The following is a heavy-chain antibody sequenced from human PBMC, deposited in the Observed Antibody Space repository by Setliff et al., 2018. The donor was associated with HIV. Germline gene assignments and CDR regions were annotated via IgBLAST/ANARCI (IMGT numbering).Heavy chain of an antibody. CDR1: GGSFSGFY. CDR3: ARGDTLRYFDWLKIKGAFDI. D-gene: IGHD3-9*01. Sequence: SETLSLTCAVYGGSFSGFYWTFIRQSPGKGLEWIGEVTHSGTTTYDPSLKRRITISVDTSKNQFSLKLSSVTAADTAVYYCARGDTLRYFDWLKIKGAFDIWGQGTMVTVSS. V-gene: IGHV4-34*01. J-gene: IGHJ3*02. CDR2: VTHSGTT.